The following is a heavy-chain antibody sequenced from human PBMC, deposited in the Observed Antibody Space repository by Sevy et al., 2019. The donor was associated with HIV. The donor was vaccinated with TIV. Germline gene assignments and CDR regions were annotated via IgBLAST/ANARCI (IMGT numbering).Heavy chain of an antibody. CDR1: GFTFSSYG. J-gene: IGHJ6*02. CDR3: AKVGQYYDFWSGYYYYYGMDV. V-gene: IGHV3-30*18. CDR2: ISYDGSNK. D-gene: IGHD3-3*01. Sequence: GGSLRLSCAASGFTFSSYGMHWVRQAPGKGLEWVAVISYDGSNKYYADSVKGRFTISRDNSKNTLYLQMNSLRAEDTAVLYCAKVGQYYDFWSGYYYYYGMDVWGQWTTVTVSS.